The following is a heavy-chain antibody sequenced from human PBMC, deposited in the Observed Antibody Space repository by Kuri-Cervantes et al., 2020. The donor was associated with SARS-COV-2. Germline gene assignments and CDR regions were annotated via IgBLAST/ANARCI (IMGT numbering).Heavy chain of an antibody. CDR1: GYSISSGYY. V-gene: IGHV4-38-2*01. CDR3: ARDVTYYDFWSGYQTVAYYYGMDV. J-gene: IGHJ6*02. Sequence: SQTLSLTCAVSGYSISSGYYWGWIRQPPGKGLEWIGSIYHSGSTYYNPSLKSRVTISVDTSKNQFSLKLSSVTAADTAVYYCARDVTYYDFWSGYQTVAYYYGMDVWGQGTTVTVSS. D-gene: IGHD3-3*01. CDR2: IYHSGST.